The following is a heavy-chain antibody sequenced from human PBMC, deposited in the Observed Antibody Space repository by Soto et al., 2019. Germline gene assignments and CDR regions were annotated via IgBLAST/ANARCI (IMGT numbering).Heavy chain of an antibody. CDR1: GGSFSGYY. CDR2: INHSGST. J-gene: IGHJ4*02. V-gene: IGHV4-34*01. CDR3: ARDLAAAGIGG. Sequence: PSETLSLTCAVYGGSFSGYYWSWIRQPPGKGLEWIGEINHSGSTNYNPSLKSRVTISVDTSKNQFSLKLSSVTAADTAVYYCARDLAAAGIGGWGQGTLVTVSS. D-gene: IGHD6-13*01.